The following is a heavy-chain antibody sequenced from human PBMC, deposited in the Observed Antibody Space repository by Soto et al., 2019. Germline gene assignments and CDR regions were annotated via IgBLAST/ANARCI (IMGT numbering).Heavy chain of an antibody. CDR2: IWYDGSNK. CDR3: ASDGGVDTAIGY. J-gene: IGHJ4*02. CDR1: GFTFSSYG. D-gene: IGHD5-18*01. V-gene: IGHV3-33*01. Sequence: VGSLRLSCAASGFTFSSYGMHWVRQAPGKGLEWVAVIWYDGSNKYYADSVKGRFTISRDNSKNTLYLQMNSLRAEDTAVYYCASDGGVDTAIGYWGQGTLVTVSS.